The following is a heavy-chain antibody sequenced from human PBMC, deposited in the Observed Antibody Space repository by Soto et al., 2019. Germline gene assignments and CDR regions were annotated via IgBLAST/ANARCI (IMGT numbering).Heavy chain of an antibody. D-gene: IGHD2-15*01. CDR1: GFTFSSYA. J-gene: IGHJ4*02. CDR2: ISGSGGST. V-gene: IGHV3-23*01. CDR3: AKDTDIVVVVAATKNDE. Sequence: GGSLRLSCAASGFTFSSYAMSWVRQAPGKGLEWVSAISGSGGSTYYADSVKGRFTISRDNSKNTLYLQMNSLRAEDTAVYYCAKDTDIVVVVAATKNDEWGQGTLVTVSS.